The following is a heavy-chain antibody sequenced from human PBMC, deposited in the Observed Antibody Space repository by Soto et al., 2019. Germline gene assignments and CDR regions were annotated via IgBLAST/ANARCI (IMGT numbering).Heavy chain of an antibody. CDR1: GFTVSSSY. V-gene: IGHV3-53*04. Sequence: PGGSLRLSCAASGFTVSSSYMNWVRQAPGKGLEWVSVIYSGGNTYYADSVKGRFTISRHNSENTLYLQMSSLRADDTAVYYCAREDSGSYLANAFDIWGQGTMVTVSS. CDR3: AREDSGSYLANAFDI. CDR2: IYSGGNT. J-gene: IGHJ3*02. D-gene: IGHD1-26*01.